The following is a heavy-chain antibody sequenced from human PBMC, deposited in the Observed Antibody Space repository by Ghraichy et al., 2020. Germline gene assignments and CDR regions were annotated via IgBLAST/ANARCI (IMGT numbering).Heavy chain of an antibody. V-gene: IGHV1-69*04. CDR2: IIPILGIA. D-gene: IGHD7-27*01. Sequence: SVKVSCKASGGTFSSYAISWVRQAPGQGLEWMGRIIPILGIANYAQKFQGRVTITADKSTSTAYMELSSLRSEDTAVYYCARAGSTGDGAWFDPWGQGTLVTVSS. J-gene: IGHJ5*02. CDR1: GGTFSSYA. CDR3: ARAGSTGDGAWFDP.